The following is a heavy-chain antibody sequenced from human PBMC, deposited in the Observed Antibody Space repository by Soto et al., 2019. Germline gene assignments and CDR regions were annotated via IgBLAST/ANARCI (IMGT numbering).Heavy chain of an antibody. CDR1: GYTFATYY. V-gene: IGHV1-46*01. Sequence: GASVKVSCKASGYTFATYYMHWVRQAHGQGLEWMGVINPSGGRTSYAHMFQGRVTMNRDTSTSTVFMELSSLRSEDTAVYYCARSFGPASYWYFIMDVWGQGTTVTVSS. CDR3: ARSFGPASYWYFIMDV. D-gene: IGHD3-10*01. J-gene: IGHJ6*02. CDR2: INPSGGRT.